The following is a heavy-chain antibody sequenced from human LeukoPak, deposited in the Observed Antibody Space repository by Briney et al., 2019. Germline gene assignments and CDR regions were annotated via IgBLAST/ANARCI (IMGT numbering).Heavy chain of an antibody. J-gene: IGHJ3*02. CDR2: TYYSGST. D-gene: IGHD5-12*01. CDR1: GGSISSYY. V-gene: IGHV4-59*01. CDR3: ARERLRVNDI. Sequence: PSETLSLTCTVSGGSISSYYWSWIRQPPGKGLEWIGYTYYSGSTNYNPSLKSRVTISVDTSKNQFSLKLSSVTAADTAVYYCARERLRVNDIWGQGTMVTVSS.